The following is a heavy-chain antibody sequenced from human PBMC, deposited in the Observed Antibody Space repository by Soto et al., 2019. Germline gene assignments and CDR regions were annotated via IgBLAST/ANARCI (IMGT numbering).Heavy chain of an antibody. J-gene: IGHJ5*02. CDR2: IYTSGRT. CDR1: GGSISSYY. D-gene: IGHD2-2*01. Sequence: SETLSLTCTVSGGSISSYYWSWIRQPAGKGLEWIGRIYTSGRTNYNPSLKSRVTMSVDTSKNQFSLKLSSVTAADPTVYYCARMRSGYCSSTSCADWFDPWGQGTLVTVSS. CDR3: ARMRSGYCSSTSCADWFDP. V-gene: IGHV4-4*07.